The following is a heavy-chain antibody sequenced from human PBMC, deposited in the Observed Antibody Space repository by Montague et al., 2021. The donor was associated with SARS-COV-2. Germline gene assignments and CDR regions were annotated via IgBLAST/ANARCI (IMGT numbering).Heavy chain of an antibody. CDR3: AREPQVGAMDY. CDR1: GGSFSGYY. J-gene: IGHJ4*02. CDR2: IYRSGST. V-gene: IGHV4-34*01. D-gene: IGHD1-26*01. Sequence: SETLSLTCAVYGGSFSGYYWSWIRQPPGKGLEWIGEIYRSGSTNYNPSLKSRVTISVDTSKNQFSLRLSSVTAADTAVYYCAREPQVGAMDYWGQGTLVTVSS.